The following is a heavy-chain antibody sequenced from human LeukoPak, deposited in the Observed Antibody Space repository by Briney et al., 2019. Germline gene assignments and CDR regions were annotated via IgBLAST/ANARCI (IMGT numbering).Heavy chain of an antibody. V-gene: IGHV3-48*01. J-gene: IGHJ2*01. CDR1: GFTFSAYS. Sequence: GGSLRLSCAASGFTFSAYSMNWVRQAPGKGLEWVSYISSSSSSVYYADSVKGRFTISRDNAKNSLYLQMNSLRAADTAIYFCAKGAWNFDLWGRGTLVSVSS. CDR3: AKGAWNFDL. CDR2: ISSSSSSV.